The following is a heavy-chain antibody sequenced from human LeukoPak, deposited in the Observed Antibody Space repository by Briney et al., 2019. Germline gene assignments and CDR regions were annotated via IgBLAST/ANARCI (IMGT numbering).Heavy chain of an antibody. J-gene: IGHJ3*02. CDR2: ISSSGSTI. CDR3: ARATNWGYAFDI. CDR1: GFTFSSYE. D-gene: IGHD7-27*01. V-gene: IGHV3-48*03. Sequence: GGSLRLSCAPSGFTFSSYEMNWVRQAPGKGLEWVSYISSSGSTICYADSVKGRFTISRDNAKNSLYLQMNSLRAKDTAVYYCARATNWGYAFDIWGQGTVVTVSS.